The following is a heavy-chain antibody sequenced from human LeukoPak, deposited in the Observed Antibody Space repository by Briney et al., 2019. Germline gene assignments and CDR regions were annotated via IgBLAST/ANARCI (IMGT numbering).Heavy chain of an antibody. CDR3: TRHLPAMIQLWSTRDWYAFDI. J-gene: IGHJ3*02. V-gene: IGHV4-59*08. CDR2: IYYSAST. Sequence: SETLSLTCTVSGGSINSYYWSWIRQPPGKGLEWIGYIYYSASTNYNPSLKSRVTISVDTSKNQFSLRLSSVTAADTAVYYCTRHLPAMIQLWSTRDWYAFDIWGQGTMVTVSS. D-gene: IGHD5-18*01. CDR1: GGSINSYY.